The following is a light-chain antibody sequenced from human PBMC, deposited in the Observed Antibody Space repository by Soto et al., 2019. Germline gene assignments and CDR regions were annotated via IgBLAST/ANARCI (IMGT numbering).Light chain of an antibody. Sequence: QSVLTQPPSVSAAPGQKVTISCSGSSSNIGNNYVSWYQQLPGKAPNLLIYYNNKRPSGIPDRFSGSKSGTSATLGITGLQTGDEADDYCGTWDSSLSAVVFGGGTKVTVL. V-gene: IGLV1-51*01. CDR3: GTWDSSLSAVV. CDR2: YNN. CDR1: SSNIGNNY. J-gene: IGLJ2*01.